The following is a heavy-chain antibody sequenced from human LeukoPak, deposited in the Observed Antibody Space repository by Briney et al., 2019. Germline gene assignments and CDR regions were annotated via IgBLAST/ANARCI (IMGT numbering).Heavy chain of an antibody. V-gene: IGHV3-48*03. J-gene: IGHJ4*02. CDR2: ISSSGSTI. CDR1: GFIFSSYE. CDR3: ARRPYYYDSLDYWGLDY. D-gene: IGHD3-22*01. Sequence: GGSLRLSCAASGFIFSSYEMNWVRQAPGKGLEWVPYISSSGSTIYYADSVKGRFTISRDNAKNSLYLQMNSLRAEDTAVYYCARRPYYYDSLDYWGLDYWGQGTLVTVSS.